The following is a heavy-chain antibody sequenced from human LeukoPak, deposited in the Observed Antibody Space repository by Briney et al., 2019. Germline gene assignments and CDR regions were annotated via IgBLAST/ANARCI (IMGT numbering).Heavy chain of an antibody. Sequence: QPGGSLRLSCAGTGLFFSDVWMNWFRQAPGKGLEWVANIEKDGSEKNYVDSVKGRFTISRDNAKNSLHLDMNSLRGEDTAVYYCAAGYGWLTDFWGQGTLVTVSS. CDR2: IEKDGSEK. D-gene: IGHD2-8*02. J-gene: IGHJ4*02. CDR3: AAGYGWLTDF. V-gene: IGHV3-7*01. CDR1: GLFFSDVW.